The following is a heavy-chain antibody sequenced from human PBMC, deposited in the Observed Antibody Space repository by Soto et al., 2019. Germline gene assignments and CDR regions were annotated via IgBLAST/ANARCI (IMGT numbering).Heavy chain of an antibody. CDR3: ASVSSSWYSPLDY. V-gene: IGHV1-46*01. J-gene: IGHJ4*02. D-gene: IGHD6-13*01. Sequence: QVQLVQSGAEVKKPGASVKVSCKASGYTFTSYYMHWVRQAPGQGLEWMGIINPSGGSTSYAQKFQGRVTMNRDTSTSTVYMELSSLRSEDTAVYYCASVSSSWYSPLDYWGQGTLVTVSS. CDR1: GYTFTSYY. CDR2: INPSGGST.